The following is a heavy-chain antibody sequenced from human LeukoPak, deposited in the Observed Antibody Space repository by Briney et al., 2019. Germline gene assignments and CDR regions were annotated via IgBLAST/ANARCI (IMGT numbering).Heavy chain of an antibody. CDR1: GFTFSSYW. CDR3: ARRRYYDSSGYYLDY. D-gene: IGHD3-22*01. Sequence: GGPLRLSCAASGFTFSSYWMSWVRQAPGKGLEWVANIKQDGSEKYYVDSVKGRFTISRDNAKNSLYLQMNSMRAEDTAVYYCARRRYYDSSGYYLDYWGQGTLVTVSS. J-gene: IGHJ4*02. V-gene: IGHV3-7*05. CDR2: IKQDGSEK.